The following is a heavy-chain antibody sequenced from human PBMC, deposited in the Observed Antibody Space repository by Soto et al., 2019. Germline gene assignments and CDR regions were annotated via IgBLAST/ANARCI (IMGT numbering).Heavy chain of an antibody. V-gene: IGHV3-33*01. CDR1: GFTFSSYG. Sequence: SLRLSCAASGFTFSSYGMHWVRQAPGKGLEWVAVIWYDGSNKYYADSVKGRFTISRDNSKNTLYLQMNSLRAEDTAVYYCARDLYCSGGSCSSHLAYWGQGTRVNVSS. CDR2: IWYDGSNK. D-gene: IGHD2-15*01. CDR3: ARDLYCSGGSCSSHLAY. J-gene: IGHJ4*02.